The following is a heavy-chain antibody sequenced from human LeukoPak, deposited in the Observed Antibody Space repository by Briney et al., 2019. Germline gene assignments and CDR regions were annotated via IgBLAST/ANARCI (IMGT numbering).Heavy chain of an antibody. CDR1: GFTFSNAW. Sequence: GGSLRLSCAASGFTFSNAWMSWVRQAPGKGLEWVGRIKSKTDGGTTDYAGPVKGRFTISRDDSKNTLYLQMNSLKTEDTAVYYCTTRITMIVVVITTMDYWGQGTLVTVSS. D-gene: IGHD3-22*01. CDR3: TTRITMIVVVITTMDY. V-gene: IGHV3-15*01. J-gene: IGHJ4*02. CDR2: IKSKTDGGTT.